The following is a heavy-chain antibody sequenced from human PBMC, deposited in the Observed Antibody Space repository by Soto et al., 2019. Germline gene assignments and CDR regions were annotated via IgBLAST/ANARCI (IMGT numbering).Heavy chain of an antibody. CDR3: VKNRDYIWGNFDY. D-gene: IGHD3-16*01. Sequence: GGSLRLSCSASVFTFSTYAMFLVRQSPGKGLEFVSGIRSDGGLTYYADSVRGRFTISRDNSKNTMYIQMGSMRAEDTAVYYCVKNRDYIWGNFDYWGQGTQVTVSS. CDR1: VFTFSTYA. J-gene: IGHJ4*02. V-gene: IGHV3-64D*06. CDR2: IRSDGGLT.